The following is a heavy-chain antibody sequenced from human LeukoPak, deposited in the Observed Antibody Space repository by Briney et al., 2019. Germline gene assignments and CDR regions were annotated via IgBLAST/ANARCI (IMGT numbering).Heavy chain of an antibody. J-gene: IGHJ5*02. V-gene: IGHV1-2*02. CDR1: GYTFTASC. CDR3: ARVLGSRVDP. CDR2: INPNSGET. Sequence: ASVKVSCKTSGYTFTASCMHWVRQAPGQGLEWMGWINPNSGETNYAPKFQGRVTMTRDTSISTAHMEVTRLTSDDTAIYYCARVLGSRVDPWGQGTLVTVSS.